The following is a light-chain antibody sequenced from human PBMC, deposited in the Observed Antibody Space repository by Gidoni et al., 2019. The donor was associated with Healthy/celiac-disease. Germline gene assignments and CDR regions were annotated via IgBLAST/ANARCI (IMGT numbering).Light chain of an antibody. CDR3: SSYTSSSTSVV. Sequence: QSALTQPASVSGSPGQSITISCTGTSSDVGGYNYVSWYQQHPGKAPKLMIYEVSNRPSGVSNRFSGSKSGNTASLTISGLQAEDEADYYCSSYTSSSTSVVFGTGTKVTVL. V-gene: IGLV2-14*01. CDR1: SSDVGGYNY. CDR2: EVS. J-gene: IGLJ1*01.